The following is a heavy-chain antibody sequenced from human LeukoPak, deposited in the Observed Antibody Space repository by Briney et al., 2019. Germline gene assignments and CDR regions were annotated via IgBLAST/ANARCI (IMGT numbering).Heavy chain of an antibody. CDR2: ISYDGSNK. V-gene: IGHV3-30*04. Sequence: PGGSLRLSCAASGFTFSSYAMHWVRQAPGKGLEWVAVISYDGSNKYYAGSVKGRFTISRDNSKNTLYLQRNSLRAQDTALYYCAREPVALAGPKFDYWGQGTLVTVSS. D-gene: IGHD6-19*01. CDR1: GFTFSSYA. CDR3: AREPVALAGPKFDY. J-gene: IGHJ4*02.